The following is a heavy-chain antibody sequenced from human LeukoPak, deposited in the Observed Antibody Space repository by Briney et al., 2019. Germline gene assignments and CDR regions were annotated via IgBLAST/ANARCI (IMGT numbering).Heavy chain of an antibody. CDR1: GGSISSDY. J-gene: IGHJ4*02. Sequence: NPSETLSLTCTVSGGSISSDYWSWIRQPPGKGLEWIGRIYTSGSTDYNPSLKSRVTMSVDTSKNQFSLELTSVTAADTAIYYCARGPRVSGTANFDYWGQGTLVTVSS. D-gene: IGHD1-20*01. CDR3: ARGPRVSGTANFDY. CDR2: IYTSGST. V-gene: IGHV4-4*07.